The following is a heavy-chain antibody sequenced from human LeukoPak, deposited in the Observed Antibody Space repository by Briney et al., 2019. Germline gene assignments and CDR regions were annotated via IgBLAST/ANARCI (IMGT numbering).Heavy chain of an antibody. CDR3: AGASGLTETTFDFGV. D-gene: IGHD4-17*01. Sequence: PSETLSLTCNVSGASVTSYYWSWIRQPAGKRLEWLGRVDIRGRTNYNPSLKSRVSISLDTSQNHFSLKLTSVTAADTVVYFCAGASGLTETTFDFGVWGQGALVTVSS. V-gene: IGHV4-4*07. J-gene: IGHJ4*02. CDR1: GASVTSYY. CDR2: VDIRGRT.